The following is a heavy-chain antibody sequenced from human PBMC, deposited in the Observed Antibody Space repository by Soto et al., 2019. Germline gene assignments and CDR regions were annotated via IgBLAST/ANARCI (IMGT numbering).Heavy chain of an antibody. CDR1: VLTFSSKA. Sequence: WGSLLLGCASSVLTFSSKAMRWVRQAPGKGLEWVAFISYDGINKYHADSVKGRFTISRDNSKNRLYLQMNSLRTEDTAVYYCARGYCSSTSCFYGMDVWGQGTTVTVSS. J-gene: IGHJ6*01. D-gene: IGHD2-2*01. V-gene: IGHV3-30*04. CDR2: ISYDGINK. CDR3: ARGYCSSTSCFYGMDV.